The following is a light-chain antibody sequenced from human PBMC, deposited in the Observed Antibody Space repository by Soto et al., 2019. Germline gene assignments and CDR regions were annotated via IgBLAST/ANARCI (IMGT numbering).Light chain of an antibody. CDR1: SSDVGGYNY. CDR3: SSYTSSNTVV. Sequence: QSVLTQPASVSGSPGQSITISCTATSSDVGGYNYVSWYQQHPGKAPKLMIYEVSNRPSGVSNRFSGSKSGNTASLTISGLQAEDEANYYCSSYTSSNTVVFGGGTKVTVL. CDR2: EVS. J-gene: IGLJ2*01. V-gene: IGLV2-14*01.